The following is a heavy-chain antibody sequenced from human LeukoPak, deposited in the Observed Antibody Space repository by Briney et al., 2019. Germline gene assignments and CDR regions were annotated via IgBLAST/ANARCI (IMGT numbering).Heavy chain of an antibody. Sequence: SETLSLTCSVSGGSISSSSYYWGWIRQPPGKGLEWIGSISYSGSTYYNPSLKSRVTISVDTSKNQFSLKLSSVTAADTAVYYCARHPEDYDFWSFDYWGQGTLVTVSS. J-gene: IGHJ4*02. CDR3: ARHPEDYDFWSFDY. V-gene: IGHV4-39*01. D-gene: IGHD3-3*01. CDR2: ISYSGST. CDR1: GGSISSSSYY.